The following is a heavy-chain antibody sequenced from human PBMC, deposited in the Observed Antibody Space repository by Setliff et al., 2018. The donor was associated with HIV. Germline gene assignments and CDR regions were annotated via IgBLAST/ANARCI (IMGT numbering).Heavy chain of an antibody. CDR1: GGPFSDHY. Sequence: PSETLSLTCAVQGGPFSDHYWNWIRQPPGKGLEWIAEIHHTGYMNYNPSLESRVTISRDMSSNQFSLRLSSVTAADAAVYYCAAFFVTPMTTQDFWGQGTLVTVSS. V-gene: IGHV4-34*01. CDR3: AAFFVTPMTTQDF. CDR2: IHHTGYM. D-gene: IGHD4-4*01. J-gene: IGHJ4*02.